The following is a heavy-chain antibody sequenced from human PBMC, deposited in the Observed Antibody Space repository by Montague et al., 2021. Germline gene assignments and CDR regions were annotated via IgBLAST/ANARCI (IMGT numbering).Heavy chain of an antibody. CDR3: ARDRAAAGS. D-gene: IGHD6-13*01. Sequence: SLSLSWAASGITFDYYWMSWVRQAPGKGLEWVANINEDGSEKNYVDSVRGRFSISRDNTKNSLYLQMNSLRVEDTAVYYCARDRAAAGSWGHGTLVIVSS. J-gene: IGHJ5*01. V-gene: IGHV3-7*01. CDR2: INEDGSEK. CDR1: GITFDYYW.